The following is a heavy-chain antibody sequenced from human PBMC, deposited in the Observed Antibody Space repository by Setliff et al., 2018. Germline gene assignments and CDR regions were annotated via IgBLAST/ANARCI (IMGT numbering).Heavy chain of an antibody. Sequence: PSETLSLTCTVSGDPMSSRRYYWSWIRQTPEKGLEWIGFVFYSGDTRYNPALKSRVTMSVDTSMNQFSLKLTSVTAADTAVYYCARMSGFLYMDVWGKGTTVTVSS. CDR1: GDPMSSRRYY. D-gene: IGHD3-3*01. V-gene: IGHV4-61*01. CDR2: VFYSGDT. J-gene: IGHJ6*03. CDR3: ARMSGFLYMDV.